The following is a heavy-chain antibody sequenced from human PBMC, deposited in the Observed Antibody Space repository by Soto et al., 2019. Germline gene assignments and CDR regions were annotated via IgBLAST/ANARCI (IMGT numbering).Heavy chain of an antibody. V-gene: IGHV4-34*01. CDR3: ERDDRVVVPDSIIY. Sequence: SETLSLTCAVYGGSFSGYYWSWIRQPPGKGLEWIGEINHSGSTNYNPSLKSRVTISVDTSKNQFSLKLSSVTAADTAVSYCERDDRVVVPDSIIYWGQGTLVTVSS. D-gene: IGHD2-2*01. CDR1: GGSFSGYY. J-gene: IGHJ4*02. CDR2: INHSGST.